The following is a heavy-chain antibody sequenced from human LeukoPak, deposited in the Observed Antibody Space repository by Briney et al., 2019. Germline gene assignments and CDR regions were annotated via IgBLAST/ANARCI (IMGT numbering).Heavy chain of an antibody. J-gene: IGHJ4*02. Sequence: ASVKVSFKASGYTFTIYYMHWVRQAPGQGLEWMGIINPSGGSTSYAQKFQGRVTMTRDTSTSTVYMELSSPRSEDTAVYYCARDLYDSSGYYLPLRYWGQGTLVTVSS. D-gene: IGHD3-22*01. CDR1: GYTFTIYY. CDR3: ARDLYDSSGYYLPLRY. V-gene: IGHV1-46*01. CDR2: INPSGGST.